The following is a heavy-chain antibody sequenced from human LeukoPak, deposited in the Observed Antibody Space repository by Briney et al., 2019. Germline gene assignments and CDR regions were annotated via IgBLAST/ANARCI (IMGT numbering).Heavy chain of an antibody. Sequence: PSETLSLTCAVYGGSFSGYYWSWIRQPPGKGLEWIGEINHSGSTNYNPSLKSRVTISVDTSKNQFSLKLSSVTAADTAVYYCARAYITMVRGVIRYFDYWGQGTLVTVSS. V-gene: IGHV4-34*01. CDR2: INHSGST. J-gene: IGHJ4*02. D-gene: IGHD3-10*01. CDR1: GGSFSGYY. CDR3: ARAYITMVRGVIRYFDY.